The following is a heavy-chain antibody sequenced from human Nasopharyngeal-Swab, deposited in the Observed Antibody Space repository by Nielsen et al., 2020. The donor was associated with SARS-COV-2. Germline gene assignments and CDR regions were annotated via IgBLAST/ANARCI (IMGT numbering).Heavy chain of an antibody. J-gene: IGHJ4*02. Sequence: VRQAPGKGLEWVAVMSYDGSNKYYADSVKGRFTISRDNSKNTLYLQMNSLRAEDTAVYYCAKDKKARGDSSSWTTDYWGQGTLVTVSS. V-gene: IGHV3-30*18. CDR2: MSYDGSNK. D-gene: IGHD6-13*01. CDR3: AKDKKARGDSSSWTTDY.